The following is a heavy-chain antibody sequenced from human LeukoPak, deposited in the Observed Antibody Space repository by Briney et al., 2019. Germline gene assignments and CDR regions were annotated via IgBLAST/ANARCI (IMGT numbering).Heavy chain of an antibody. D-gene: IGHD6-19*01. CDR3: ARDHRAVAGIKWDYYYYYMDV. Sequence: SETLSLTCTVSGGSISSSSYYWGWIRQPPGKGLEWIGSIYYSGSTYYNPSLKSRVTISVDTSKNQFSLKLSSVTAADTAVYYCARDHRAVAGIKWDYYYYYMDVWGKGTTVTVSS. J-gene: IGHJ6*03. CDR1: GGSISSSSYY. V-gene: IGHV4-39*07. CDR2: IYYSGST.